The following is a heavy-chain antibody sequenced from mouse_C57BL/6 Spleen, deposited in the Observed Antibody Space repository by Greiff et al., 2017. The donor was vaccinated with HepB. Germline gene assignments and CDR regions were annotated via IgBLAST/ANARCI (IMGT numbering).Heavy chain of an antibody. D-gene: IGHD1-1*01. CDR1: GFTFSSYA. Sequence: EVKLVESGGGLVKPGGSLKLSCAASGFTFSSYAMSWVRQTPEKRLEWVATISDGGSYTYYPDNVKGRFTISRDNAKNNLYLQMSHLKSEDTAMYYCARVLYGSSHWYFDVWGTGTTVTVSS. CDR3: ARVLYGSSHWYFDV. J-gene: IGHJ1*03. V-gene: IGHV5-4*03. CDR2: ISDGGSYT.